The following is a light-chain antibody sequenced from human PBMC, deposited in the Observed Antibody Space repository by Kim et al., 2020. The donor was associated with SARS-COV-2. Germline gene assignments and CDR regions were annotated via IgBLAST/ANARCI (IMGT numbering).Light chain of an antibody. CDR1: SSDVGSYRH. CDR3: YSYTTSNTWV. J-gene: IGLJ3*02. CDR2: DVD. Sequence: GLSITISCPGTSSDVGSYRHVSWYQQHPGKAPKLMIYDVDKRPSGVSGRFSGSKSDNTASLIISGLQAEDEADYYCYSYTTSNTWVFGGGTQLTVL. V-gene: IGLV2-14*03.